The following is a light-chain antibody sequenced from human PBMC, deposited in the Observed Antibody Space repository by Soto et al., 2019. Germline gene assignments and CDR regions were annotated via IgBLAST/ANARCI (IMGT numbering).Light chain of an antibody. J-gene: IGKJ1*01. CDR2: GAS. Sequence: EIVLTQSPGTLSLSPGESATLSCRASQSVASSNLAWYQQKPGQAPRLLIYGASIRATGITDRFSGTGSGTDFTLTISRLEPEDFAVYCCQHYGSSPRTFVQGTKVEVK. CDR3: QHYGSSPRT. CDR1: QSVASSN. V-gene: IGKV3-20*01.